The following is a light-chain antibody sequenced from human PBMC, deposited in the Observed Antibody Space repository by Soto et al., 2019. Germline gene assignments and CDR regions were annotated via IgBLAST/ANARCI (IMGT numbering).Light chain of an antibody. J-gene: IGKJ1*01. Sequence: DIQMTQSPSTLSASVGDRVTITCRASQSISSWLAWYQQKPGKAPKRLIYKASSLESGVPSRFRGSGSGTEFTLTISSLQRDDFATYYCQEYNSYSPTWTFGQGTKVEIK. CDR3: QEYNSYSPTWT. CDR1: QSISSW. V-gene: IGKV1-5*03. CDR2: KAS.